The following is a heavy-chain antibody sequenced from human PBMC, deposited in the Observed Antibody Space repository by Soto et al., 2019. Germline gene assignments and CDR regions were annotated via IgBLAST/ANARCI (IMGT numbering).Heavy chain of an antibody. Sequence: SGPTLVNPTQTLTLTCTFSGFSLSTSGVGVGWIRQPPGKALEWLALIYWDDDKRYSPSLKSRLTITKDTSKNQVVLTMTNMDPVDTATYYCARSRIAAAGRPDWFDPWGQGTLVTVSS. CDR1: GFSLSTSGVG. CDR3: ARSRIAAAGRPDWFDP. D-gene: IGHD6-13*01. CDR2: IYWDDDK. J-gene: IGHJ5*02. V-gene: IGHV2-5*02.